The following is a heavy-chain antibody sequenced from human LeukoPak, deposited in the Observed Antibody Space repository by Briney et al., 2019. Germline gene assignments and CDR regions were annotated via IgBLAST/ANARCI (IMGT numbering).Heavy chain of an antibody. Sequence: ASVKVSCKASGYTFTSYDINWVRQATGQGLEWMGWMNPNSSSTGYAQKFQGRVTITRNTSISTAYMALSGLRSEDTAVYYCARGRSTGYPYYFEYWGEGTLATVSS. CDR3: ARGRSTGYPYYFEY. J-gene: IGHJ4*02. D-gene: IGHD5-12*01. CDR2: MNPNSSST. CDR1: GYTFTSYD. V-gene: IGHV1-8*03.